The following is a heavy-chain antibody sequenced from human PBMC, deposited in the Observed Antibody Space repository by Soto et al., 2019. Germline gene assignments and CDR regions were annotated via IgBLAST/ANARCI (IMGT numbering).Heavy chain of an antibody. J-gene: IGHJ5*02. CDR2: INAADGKT. D-gene: IGHD2-2*01. CDR1: GYSFTAYA. V-gene: IGHV1-3*01. CDR3: ARLPFIPAAISWFDP. Sequence: ASVKVSCKASGYSFTAYAIHWVLQAPGQRLEWMGWINAADGKTKYSQRFQGRVTITRDTSASTVYMELSSLRSEDTAVYYCARLPFIPAAISWFDPWGQGTPVTVSS.